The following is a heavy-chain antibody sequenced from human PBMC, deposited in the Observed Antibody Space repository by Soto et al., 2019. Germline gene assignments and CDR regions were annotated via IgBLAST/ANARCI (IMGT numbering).Heavy chain of an antibody. CDR3: ARISGYSYGLPPYFDY. Sequence: QVQLQESGPGLVKPSETLSLTCTVSGGSVSSGSYYWSWIRQPPGKGLEWIGYIYYSGSTNYNPPLKSRVTISVDTSMNQCSLELSSVTAADTALYYCARISGYSYGLPPYFDYWGQGTLVTVSS. D-gene: IGHD5-18*01. J-gene: IGHJ4*02. CDR1: GGSVSSGSYY. V-gene: IGHV4-61*01. CDR2: IYYSGST.